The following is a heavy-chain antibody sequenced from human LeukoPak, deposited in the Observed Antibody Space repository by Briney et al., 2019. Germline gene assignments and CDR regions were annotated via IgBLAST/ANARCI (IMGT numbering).Heavy chain of an antibody. D-gene: IGHD3-10*01. J-gene: IGHJ4*02. CDR3: ARVSPYYYGSSPYYLNY. Sequence: AGGSLRLSCAASGFTFSDYYMSWFRQAPGKGLEWISYISSTGTSLSYADSVKGRFTISKDNAQSSLYLQMNSLRAEDTAVYHCARVSPYYYGSSPYYLNYWGQGALVTVSS. V-gene: IGHV3-11*01. CDR1: GFTFSDYY. CDR2: ISSTGTSL.